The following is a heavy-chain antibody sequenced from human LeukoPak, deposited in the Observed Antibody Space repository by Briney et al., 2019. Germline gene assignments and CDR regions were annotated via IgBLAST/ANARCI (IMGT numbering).Heavy chain of an antibody. J-gene: IGHJ5*02. CDR2: TYYRSKWYN. D-gene: IGHD3-10*01. Sequence: SQTLSLTCAISGDSVSSNSAAWNWIRQSPSRGLEWLGRTYYRSKWYNDYAVSVSSRITITPDTSKNQFSLRLKSATPEDTALYYCARDRAMYNWFDPWGQGTLVTVSS. CDR3: ARDRAMYNWFDP. CDR1: GDSVSSNSAA. V-gene: IGHV6-1*01.